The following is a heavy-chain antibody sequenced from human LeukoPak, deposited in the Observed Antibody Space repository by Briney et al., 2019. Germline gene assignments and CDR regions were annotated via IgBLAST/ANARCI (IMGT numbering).Heavy chain of an antibody. CDR3: ARVGVNYADSYPFDY. D-gene: IGHD4-17*01. J-gene: IGHJ4*02. V-gene: IGHV3-30-3*01. Sequence: PGRSLRLSCAASGFTFSAYAMHWVRQAPGKGLEWVAVISYDGSSKYYADSVKGRFTISRDNSKNTLYLQMNSLRAEDTAVFYCARVGVNYADSYPFDYWGQGTLVTVSS. CDR1: GFTFSAYA. CDR2: ISYDGSSK.